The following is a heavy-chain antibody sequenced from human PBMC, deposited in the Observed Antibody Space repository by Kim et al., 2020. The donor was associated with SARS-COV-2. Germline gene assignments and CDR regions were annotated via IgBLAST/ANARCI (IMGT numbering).Heavy chain of an antibody. CDR2: INHSGRT. CDR1: GGSFSDRY. Sequence: SETLSLVCAVSGGSFSDRYWTWIRQPPGRGLEWIAEINHSGRTNYNPSLKSRVTISVGTSKNQASLKLSSVTAADTAVYYCAARSCTSASCYWIFDYWGQGSLVTVSS. J-gene: IGHJ4*02. D-gene: IGHD2-2*01. V-gene: IGHV4-34*01. CDR3: AARSCTSASCYWIFDY.